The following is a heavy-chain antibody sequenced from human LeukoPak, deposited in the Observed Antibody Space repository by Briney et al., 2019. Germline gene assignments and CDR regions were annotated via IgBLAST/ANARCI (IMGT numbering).Heavy chain of an antibody. Sequence: ASETLSLTCAVYGGSFSGYYWSWIRQPPGKGLEWIGSIYYSGSTYYNPSLKSRVTISVDTSKNQFSLKLNSVTAADTAVYYCARHYGPWGQGTLVTVSS. CDR1: GGSFSGYY. CDR2: IYYSGST. V-gene: IGHV4-34*01. J-gene: IGHJ5*02. CDR3: ARHYGP. D-gene: IGHD3-16*01.